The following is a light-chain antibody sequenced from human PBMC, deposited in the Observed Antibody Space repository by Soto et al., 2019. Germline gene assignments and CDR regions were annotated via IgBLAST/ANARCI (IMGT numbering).Light chain of an antibody. J-gene: IGLJ2*01. CDR2: EAT. Sequence: QSVLTQPPSASGSLGQSVTISCTGTSSDVGGYNYVSWHQQHPGKAPKLMIYEATKRPSGVPDRFSGSKSGNTASLAVSGLPAEDEADYYCSSFAGGGNPVLFGGGTKLTVL. CDR3: SSFAGGGNPVL. V-gene: IGLV2-8*01. CDR1: SSDVGGYNY.